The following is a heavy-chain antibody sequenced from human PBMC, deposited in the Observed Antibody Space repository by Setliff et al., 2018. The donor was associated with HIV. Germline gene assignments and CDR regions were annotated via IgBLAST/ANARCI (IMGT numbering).Heavy chain of an antibody. V-gene: IGHV1-69*13. Sequence: SVKVSCKASGGTFSSYGISWVRQAPGQGLEWMGGIIPIFGTANYAQKFQGRATITADESTSTAYMELSSLRSEDTAVYYCARGESIAVAYYHYYYMDVWGKGTTVTVSS. J-gene: IGHJ6*03. CDR2: IIPIFGTA. D-gene: IGHD6-19*01. CDR3: ARGESIAVAYYHYYYMDV. CDR1: GGTFSSYG.